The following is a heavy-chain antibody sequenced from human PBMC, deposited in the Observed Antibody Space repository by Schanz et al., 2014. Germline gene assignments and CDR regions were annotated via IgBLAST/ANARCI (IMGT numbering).Heavy chain of an antibody. CDR3: ARGGYSSGWYDRDIAHFDY. CDR1: GGTFSRLT. J-gene: IGHJ4*02. D-gene: IGHD6-19*01. Sequence: QVQLVQSGADVKKPGSSVRVSCKASGGTFSRLTFSWVRQAPGQGLEWMGWITAYNGDTNYALKLQGRVTMTTDTSTSTAYMELRSLRSDDTAVYYCARGGYSSGWYDRDIAHFDYWGQGTLXTVSS. CDR2: ITAYNGDT. V-gene: IGHV1-18*01.